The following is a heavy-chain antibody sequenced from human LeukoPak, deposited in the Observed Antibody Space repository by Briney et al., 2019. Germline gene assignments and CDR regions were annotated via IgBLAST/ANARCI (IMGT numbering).Heavy chain of an antibody. V-gene: IGHV3-74*01. D-gene: IGHD4-17*01. CDR3: VREDYGDYVFDY. CDR1: GFTFNNYW. CDR2: VNGDGGST. Sequence: GGPLRLSCAASGFTFNNYWIHWVRQAPGKGLVWVSRVNGDGGSTTYADSVKGRFTISRDNAKNTLYLQMNNLRAEDTAVYYCVREDYGDYVFDYWGQGTLVTVSS. J-gene: IGHJ4*02.